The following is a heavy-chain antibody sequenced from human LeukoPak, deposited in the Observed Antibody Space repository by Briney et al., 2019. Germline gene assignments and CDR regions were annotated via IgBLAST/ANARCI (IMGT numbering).Heavy chain of an antibody. D-gene: IGHD3-16*01. J-gene: IGHJ4*02. CDR3: ARDTTRYYDRKGFDY. CDR1: GGSISSSSYY. V-gene: IGHV4-39*07. CDR2: IYTSGST. Sequence: SETLSLTCTVSGGSISSSSYYWGWIRQPPGKGLEWIGRIYTSGSTNYNPSLKSRVTMSVDTSKNQFSLKLSSVTAADTAVYYCARDTTRYYDRKGFDYWGQGTLVTVSS.